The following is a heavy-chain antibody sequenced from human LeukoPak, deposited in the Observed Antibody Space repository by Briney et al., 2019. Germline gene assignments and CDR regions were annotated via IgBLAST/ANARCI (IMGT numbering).Heavy chain of an antibody. CDR1: GGSISSGSYY. Sequence: SSQTLSLTCTVSGGSISSGSYYWSWIRQPAGKGLEWIGRIYTSGSTNYNPSLKSRVTISVDTSKNQFSLKLSSVTAADTAVYYCARDTQGDYVWGSYRLYNWLDPWGQGTLVTVSS. CDR3: ARDTQGDYVWGSYRLYNWLDP. V-gene: IGHV4-61*02. J-gene: IGHJ5*02. D-gene: IGHD3-16*02. CDR2: IYTSGST.